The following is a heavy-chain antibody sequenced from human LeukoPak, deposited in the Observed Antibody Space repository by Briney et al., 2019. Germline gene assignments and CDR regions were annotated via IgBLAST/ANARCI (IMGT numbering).Heavy chain of an antibody. Sequence: GGSLRLSCAASGFTFSSYGMHWVRQAPGKGLEGVAVIWYDTSNKYYADSVKGRFTISRDNSKNTLYLQMNSLRAEDTAVYYCARDLVAAGTWFDPWGQGTLVTVSS. CDR2: IWYDTSNK. CDR3: ARDLVAAGTWFDP. D-gene: IGHD6-13*01. CDR1: GFTFSSYG. V-gene: IGHV3-33*01. J-gene: IGHJ5*02.